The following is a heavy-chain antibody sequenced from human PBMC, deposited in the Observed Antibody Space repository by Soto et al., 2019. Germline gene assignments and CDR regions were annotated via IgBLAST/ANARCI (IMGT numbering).Heavy chain of an antibody. CDR2: ISWNSGSI. Sequence: GGSLRLSCAASGVTFDDYAMHWVRQAPGKGLEWVSGISWNSGSIGYADSVKGRFTISRDNAKNSLYLQMNSLRAEDTALYYCAKDIERFGGVIVLRPQFAYWGQGTLVPVSS. CDR1: GVTFDDYA. CDR3: AKDIERFGGVIVLRPQFAY. J-gene: IGHJ4*02. D-gene: IGHD3-16*02. V-gene: IGHV3-9*01.